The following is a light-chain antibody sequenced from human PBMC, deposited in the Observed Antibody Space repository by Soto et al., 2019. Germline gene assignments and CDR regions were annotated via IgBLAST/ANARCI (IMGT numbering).Light chain of an antibody. V-gene: IGLV3-21*04. CDR2: YDS. CDR3: QVWDSSSDHPGV. Sequence: SYELTQPPSVSVAPGKTARITCGGNNIGSKSVHGYQQKPGQAPVLVIYYDSDRPSGIPERFSGSNSCNTATLPISRVEAGDEADYYCQVWDSSSDHPGVFGGGTKLTVL. J-gene: IGLJ3*02. CDR1: NIGSKS.